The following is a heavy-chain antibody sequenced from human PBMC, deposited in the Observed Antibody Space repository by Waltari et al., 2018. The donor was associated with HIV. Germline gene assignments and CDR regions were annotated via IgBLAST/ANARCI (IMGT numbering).Heavy chain of an antibody. CDR2: IYSGGIT. CDR1: GFTVSSNY. V-gene: IGHV3-66*01. CDR3: ASIAYCGGDCYPRGMDV. J-gene: IGHJ6*02. Sequence: EVQLVESGGGLVQPGGSLRLPCAASGFTVSSNYMSWVRQAPGKGLEWVSVIYSGGITYYADSGKGRFTISRDNSKNTLYLQMNSLRAEDTAVYYCASIAYCGGDCYPRGMDVWGQGTTVTVSS. D-gene: IGHD2-21*02.